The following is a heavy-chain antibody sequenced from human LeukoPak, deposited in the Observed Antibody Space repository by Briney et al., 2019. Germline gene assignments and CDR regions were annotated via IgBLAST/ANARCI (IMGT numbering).Heavy chain of an antibody. D-gene: IGHD3-22*01. V-gene: IGHV4-34*01. CDR3: ARGRTYYYDSSGPPILYYFDY. CDR1: GGSFSGYY. CDR2: INHSGST. J-gene: IGHJ4*02. Sequence: SETLSLTCAVYGGSFSGYYWSWIRQPPGKGLEWIGEINHSGSTNYNPSLKSRVTISVDTSKNQFSLKLSSVTAADTAVYYCARGRTYYYDSSGPPILYYFDYWGQGTLVTVSS.